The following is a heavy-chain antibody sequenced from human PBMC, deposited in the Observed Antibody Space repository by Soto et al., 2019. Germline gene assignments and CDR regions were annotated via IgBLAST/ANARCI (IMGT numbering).Heavy chain of an antibody. CDR3: ARAGYCSGGSCYSLVSWFDP. V-gene: IGHV4-59*01. CDR1: GGSISSYY. D-gene: IGHD2-15*01. Sequence: QVQLQESGPGLVKPSETLSLTCTVSGGSISSYYWSWIRQPPGKVLEWIGYIYYSGSTNYNPSLQSRVTISVDTSKNQFSLKLSSVTAADTAVYYCARAGYCSGGSCYSLVSWFDPWGQGTLVTVSS. J-gene: IGHJ5*02. CDR2: IYYSGST.